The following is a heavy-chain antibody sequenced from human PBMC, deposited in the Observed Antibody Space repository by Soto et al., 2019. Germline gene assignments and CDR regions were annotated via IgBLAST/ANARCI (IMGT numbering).Heavy chain of an antibody. V-gene: IGHV4-4*07. Sequence: SETLSLTCTVSGGSISSYYWSWIRQPAGKGLEWIGRIYTSGSTNYNPSLKSRVTMSVDTSKNQFSLKLSSVTAADTAVYYCARTRYSSGWVDAFEIWGQGTMVTVS. CDR3: ARTRYSSGWVDAFEI. CDR2: IYTSGST. D-gene: IGHD6-19*01. CDR1: GGSISSYY. J-gene: IGHJ3*02.